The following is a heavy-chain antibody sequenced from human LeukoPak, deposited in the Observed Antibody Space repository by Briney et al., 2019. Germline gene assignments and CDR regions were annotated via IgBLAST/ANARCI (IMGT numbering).Heavy chain of an antibody. J-gene: IGHJ4*02. V-gene: IGHV1-8*01. Sequence: ASVKVSCKASGYTFTSYDINWVRQATGQGLEWMGWMNPNSGNTGYAQKFQGRVTMTRNTSISTAYMELSSLRSEDTAVYYCARGRAVRPYYYGSGSYYIPNDYWGQGTLVTVSS. CDR2: MNPNSGNT. CDR1: GYTFTSYD. D-gene: IGHD3-10*01. CDR3: ARGRAVRPYYYGSGSYYIPNDY.